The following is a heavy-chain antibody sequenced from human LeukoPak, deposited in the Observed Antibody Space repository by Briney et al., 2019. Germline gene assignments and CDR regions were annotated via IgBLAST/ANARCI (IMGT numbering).Heavy chain of an antibody. V-gene: IGHV4-61*02. Sequence: SQTLSLTCTVSGGSISSGSYYWSWIRQPAGKGLEWIGRIYTSGSTNYNPSLKSRVTISVDTSKNQFSLKLSSVTASDTAVYYCARGGYDFWSGYGPVDYWGQGTLVTVSS. J-gene: IGHJ4*02. CDR2: IYTSGST. CDR1: GGSISSGSYY. D-gene: IGHD3-3*01. CDR3: ARGGYDFWSGYGPVDY.